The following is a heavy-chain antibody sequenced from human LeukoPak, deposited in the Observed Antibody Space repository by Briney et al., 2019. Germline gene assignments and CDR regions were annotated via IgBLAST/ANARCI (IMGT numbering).Heavy chain of an antibody. CDR2: ISSSGSTI. J-gene: IGHJ4*02. V-gene: IGHV3-11*01. CDR3: ARVVGMATIGFWDY. D-gene: IGHD5-24*01. Sequence: LSLTCAVYGGSFSGYYWSWIRQAPGKGLEWVSYISSSGSTIYYADSVKGRFTISRDNAKNSLYLQMNSLRAEDTAVYYCARVVGMATIGFWDYWGQGTLVTVSS. CDR1: GGSFSGYY.